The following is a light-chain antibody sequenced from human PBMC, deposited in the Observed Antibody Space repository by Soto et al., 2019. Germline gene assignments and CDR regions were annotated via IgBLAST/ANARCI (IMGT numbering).Light chain of an antibody. Sequence: QSVLTQPASVSGSPGQSITISCTGTSSDVGGYNYVSWYQQHPGKAPKFMIYEVSNRPSGVSNRFSGSKSGNTASLTISGLQAEDEADYYCSSYTSSSTWVFGGGTNLTVL. V-gene: IGLV2-14*01. CDR3: SSYTSSSTWV. CDR1: SSDVGGYNY. J-gene: IGLJ3*02. CDR2: EVS.